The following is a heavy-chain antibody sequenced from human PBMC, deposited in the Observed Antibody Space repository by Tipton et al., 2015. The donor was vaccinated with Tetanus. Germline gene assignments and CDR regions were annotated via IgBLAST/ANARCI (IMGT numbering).Heavy chain of an antibody. V-gene: IGHV3-23*01. CDR3: ARDQGGGRVVRLNWFDP. J-gene: IGHJ5*02. Sequence: SLRLSCAASGFTFSDFAMNWLRQSPLRGLEWVSGISGGGDETHYADSVKGRFIISRDNSMNTIYLQMNSLRAEDTALYYCARDQGGGRVVRLNWFDPWGQGTLVTVSS. CDR1: GFTFSDFA. D-gene: IGHD6-6*01. CDR2: ISGGGDET.